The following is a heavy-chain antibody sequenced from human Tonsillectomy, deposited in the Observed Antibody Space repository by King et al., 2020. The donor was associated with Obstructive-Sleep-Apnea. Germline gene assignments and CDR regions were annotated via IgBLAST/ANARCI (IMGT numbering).Heavy chain of an antibody. CDR2: IIPIFGTA. CDR3: ARGDIVVVPAATGDYYYGMDV. V-gene: IGHV1-69*01. J-gene: IGHJ6*02. Sequence: VQLVESGAEVKKPGSSVKVSCKASGGTFSSYAISWVRQAPEQGLEWRGGIIPIFGTANYAQKFQGRVTITADESTSTAYRELSSLRSEDTAVYYCARGDIVVVPAATGDYYYGMDVWGQGTTVTVSS. CDR1: GGTFSSYA. D-gene: IGHD2-2*01.